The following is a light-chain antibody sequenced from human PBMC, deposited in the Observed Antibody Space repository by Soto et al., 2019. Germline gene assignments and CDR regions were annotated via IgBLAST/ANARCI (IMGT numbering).Light chain of an antibody. V-gene: IGLV2-8*01. CDR2: EVT. CDR3: SSYAGSNKGV. J-gene: IGLJ2*01. Sequence: QSVLTQPPSASGSPGQSVTISCTGTSSDVGGYKYVSWYQHYPGKPPKLIIYEVTKRPSGVPDRFSGSKSGNTASLTVSGLQAEDEADYYCSSYAGSNKGVFGGGTKLTVL. CDR1: SSDVGGYKY.